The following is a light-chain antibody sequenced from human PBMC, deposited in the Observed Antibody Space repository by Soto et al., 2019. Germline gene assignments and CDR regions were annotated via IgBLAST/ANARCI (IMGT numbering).Light chain of an antibody. J-gene: IGKJ1*01. CDR3: QQHNSYTRT. CDR2: AAS. Sequence: IQLTQSPSSLSASVGDRVTITCRASQGISSYLAWYQQKPGKAPKLLIYAASTLQSGVPSRFSGSGSGTDGTLTISSLQKEDFATYYCQQHNSYTRTFGQGTKVDIK. CDR1: QGISSY. V-gene: IGKV1-9*01.